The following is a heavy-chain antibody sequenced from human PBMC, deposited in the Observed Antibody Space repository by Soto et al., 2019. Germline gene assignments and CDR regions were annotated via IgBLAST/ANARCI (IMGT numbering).Heavy chain of an antibody. V-gene: IGHV1-3*01. CDR1: GYTFTSYA. CDR3: ARGNPRVVPAAMLDY. J-gene: IGHJ4*02. Sequence: ASVKVSCKASGYTFTSYAMHWVRQAPGQRLEWMGWINAGNGNTKYSQKFQGRVTITRGTSASTAYMELSSLRSEDTAVYYCARGNPRVVPAAMLDYWGQGTLVTVSS. D-gene: IGHD2-2*01. CDR2: INAGNGNT.